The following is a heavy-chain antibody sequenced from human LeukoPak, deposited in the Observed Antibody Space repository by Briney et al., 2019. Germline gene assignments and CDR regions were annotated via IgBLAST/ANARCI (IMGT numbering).Heavy chain of an antibody. CDR1: SGSLSSTNW. J-gene: IGHJ4*02. CDR2: VHLDGRT. V-gene: IGHV4-4*02. Sequence: PSETLSLACGVSSGSLSSTNWWTWIRQPPGKGLEWIGEVHLDGRTNFNPSLKSRLTMSVDLSENHVSLKLTSVTAADTAVYYCAREGGFYRPLDYSGQGTLVTVSS. D-gene: IGHD6-25*01. CDR3: AREGGFYRPLDY.